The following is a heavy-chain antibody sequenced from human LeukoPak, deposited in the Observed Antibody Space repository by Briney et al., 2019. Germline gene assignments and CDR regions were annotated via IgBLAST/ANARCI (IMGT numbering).Heavy chain of an antibody. J-gene: IGHJ4*02. Sequence: GGSLRLSCAASGFTFSTYNMNWVRQAPGKGLEWVSSITGSSTYIYYADSVKGRFTISRDNAKNSLYLRMNSLRAEDTAVYYCARVEATDYGDYARYWGQGTLVTVSS. CDR1: GFTFSTYN. V-gene: IGHV3-21*04. CDR3: ARVEATDYGDYARY. D-gene: IGHD4-17*01. CDR2: ITGSSTYI.